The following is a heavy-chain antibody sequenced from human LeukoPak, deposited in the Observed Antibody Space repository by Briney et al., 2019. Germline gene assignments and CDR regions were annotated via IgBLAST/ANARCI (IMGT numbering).Heavy chain of an antibody. Sequence: GGSLRLSCAASGYTFDDYAMHWVRQAPGKGLEWVSGISWNSGSIGYADSVKGRFTISRDNAKNSLYLQMNSLRAEDTALYYCAKAHGYSSSWYGSWGQGTLVTVSS. J-gene: IGHJ5*02. CDR2: ISWNSGSI. CDR1: GYTFDDYA. D-gene: IGHD6-13*01. CDR3: AKAHGYSSSWYGS. V-gene: IGHV3-9*01.